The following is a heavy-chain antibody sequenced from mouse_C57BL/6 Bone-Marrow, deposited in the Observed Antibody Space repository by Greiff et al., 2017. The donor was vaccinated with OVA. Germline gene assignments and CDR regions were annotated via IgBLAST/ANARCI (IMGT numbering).Heavy chain of an antibody. CDR3: ARDLTGTWFAY. V-gene: IGHV5-4*01. J-gene: IGHJ3*01. Sequence: EVQLVESGGGLVKPGGSLKLSCAASGFTFSSYAMSWVRQTPEKRLEWVATISDGGSYTYYPDNVKGRFTLSRDNAKNNLYQQMSHLKSEDTAMYYCARDLTGTWFAYWGQGTLVTVSA. D-gene: IGHD4-1*01. CDR1: GFTFSSYA. CDR2: ISDGGSYT.